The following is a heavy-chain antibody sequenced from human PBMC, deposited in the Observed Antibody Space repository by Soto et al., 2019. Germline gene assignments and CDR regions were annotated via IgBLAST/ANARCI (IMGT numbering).Heavy chain of an antibody. J-gene: IGHJ4*02. CDR3: ARDDSGWYLGY. CDR1: GFTFSSYS. V-gene: IGHV3-48*01. Sequence: PGGSLRLSCAASGFTFSSYSMNWVRQAPGKGLEWVSYISSSTATLYYADSVKGRFTISRDNAKNSLYLQMNSLRAEDTAVYYCARDDSGWYLGYWGQGALVTVSS. CDR2: ISSSTATL. D-gene: IGHD6-19*01.